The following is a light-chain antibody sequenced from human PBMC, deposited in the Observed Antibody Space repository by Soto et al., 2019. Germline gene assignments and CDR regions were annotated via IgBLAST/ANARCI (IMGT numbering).Light chain of an antibody. V-gene: IGKV3-15*01. CDR1: QSVSIN. CDR3: QQYNNWPPLT. CDR2: AAS. Sequence: EIVMTQSPATLSVSPGERATLSCRASQSVSINLAWYQQKPGQAPRLLIYAASTRATGIPARFSGSGSGTEFTLTISSLQSEDFAVYYCQQYNNWPPLTFGGGTKVEIK. J-gene: IGKJ4*01.